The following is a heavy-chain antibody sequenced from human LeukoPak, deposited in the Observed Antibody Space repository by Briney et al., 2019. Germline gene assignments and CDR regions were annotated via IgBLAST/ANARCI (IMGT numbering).Heavy chain of an antibody. Sequence: GSLRLSCAASGFTFSSYAMHWVRPAPGKGLEWVAVISYDGSIKYYADSVKGRFTTSRDNSKNMLYLQMNSLSAEDTAVYYCARDQSWFDPWGQGTLVTVSS. CDR1: GFTFSSYA. CDR3: ARDQSWFDP. CDR2: ISYDGSIK. J-gene: IGHJ5*02. V-gene: IGHV3-30-3*01.